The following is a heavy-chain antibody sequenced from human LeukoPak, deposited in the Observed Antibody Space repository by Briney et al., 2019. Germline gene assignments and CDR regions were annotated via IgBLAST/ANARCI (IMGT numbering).Heavy chain of an antibody. V-gene: IGHV4-34*01. Sequence: SETLSLTCTVSGGSISSYYWSWIRQPPGKGLEWIGEINHSGSTNYNPSLKSRVTISVDTSKNQFSLKLSSVTAADTAVYYCARQYSDILTGYHRGELYWYFDLWGRGTLVTVSS. CDR2: INHSGST. J-gene: IGHJ2*01. D-gene: IGHD3-9*01. CDR3: ARQYSDILTGYHRGELYWYFDL. CDR1: GGSISSYY.